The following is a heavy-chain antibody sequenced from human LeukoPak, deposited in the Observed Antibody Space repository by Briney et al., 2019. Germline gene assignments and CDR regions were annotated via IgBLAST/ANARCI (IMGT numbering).Heavy chain of an antibody. V-gene: IGHV3-21*01. CDR1: GFTFSSYS. CDR3: ASFYDYVWAPRGWFDP. Sequence: GGSLRLSCAASGFTFSSYSMNWVRQAPGKGLEWVSSISSSSSYIYYADSVKGRFTISRDNAKNSLYLQMNSLRAEDTAVYYCASFYDYVWAPRGWFDPWGQGTLVTVSS. J-gene: IGHJ5*02. CDR2: ISSSSSYI. D-gene: IGHD3-16*01.